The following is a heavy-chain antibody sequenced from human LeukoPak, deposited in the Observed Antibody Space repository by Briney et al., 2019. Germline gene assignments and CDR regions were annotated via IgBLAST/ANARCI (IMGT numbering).Heavy chain of an antibody. CDR1: GYSISSGYY. CDR3: ASLLRFLEWLTH. J-gene: IGHJ4*02. V-gene: IGHV4-38-2*01. CDR2: IYHSGST. D-gene: IGHD3-3*01. Sequence: SETLSLTCAVSGYSISSGYYWGWIRQPPGKGLEWIGSIYHSGSTYYNPSLKSRVTISVDTSKSQFSLKLSSVTAADTAVYYCASLLRFLEWLTHWGQGTLVTVSS.